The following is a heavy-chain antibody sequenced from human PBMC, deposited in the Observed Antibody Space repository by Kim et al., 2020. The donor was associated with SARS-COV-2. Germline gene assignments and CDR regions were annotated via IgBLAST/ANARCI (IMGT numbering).Heavy chain of an antibody. CDR2: INPNSGGT. V-gene: IGHV1-2*02. D-gene: IGHD3-10*01. J-gene: IGHJ6*02. Sequence: ASVKVSCKASGYTFTGYYMHWVRQAPGQGLEWMGWINPNSGGTNYAQKFQGRVTMTRDTSISTAYMELSRLRSDDTAVYYCARERSNVLRWIGELWVSQCDMHVWGQGTTVTVSS. CDR1: GYTFTGYY. CDR3: ARERSNVLRWIGELWVSQCDMHV.